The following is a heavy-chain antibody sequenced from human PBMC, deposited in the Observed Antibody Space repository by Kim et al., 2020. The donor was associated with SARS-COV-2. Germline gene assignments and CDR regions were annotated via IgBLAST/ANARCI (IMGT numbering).Heavy chain of an antibody. CDR2: ISSNGGST. D-gene: IGHD6-19*01. CDR3: VKISGIAVAGTTREATNEYDY. CDR1: GFTFSSYA. V-gene: IGHV3-64D*06. J-gene: IGHJ4*02. Sequence: GGSLRLSCSASGFTFSSYAMHWVRQAPGKGLEYVSAISSNGGSTYYADSVKGRFTISRDNSKNTLYLQMSSLRAEDTAVYYCVKISGIAVAGTTREATNEYDYWGQGTLVTVSS.